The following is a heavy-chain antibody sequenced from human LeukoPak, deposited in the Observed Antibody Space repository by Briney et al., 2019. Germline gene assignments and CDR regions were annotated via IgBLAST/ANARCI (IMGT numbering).Heavy chain of an antibody. J-gene: IGHJ4*02. Sequence: GGSLRLSCAASGFSFSDYWMSWVRQAPGKGLEWVANIKHDGSAEFNVDSVKGRFTISRTSAKDSLSLELTMLRAENTAVYYVASDVGNSWGQGTLVSVSS. CDR1: GFSFSDYW. CDR2: IKHDGSAE. D-gene: IGHD2-15*01. V-gene: IGHV3-7*01. CDR3: ASDVGNS.